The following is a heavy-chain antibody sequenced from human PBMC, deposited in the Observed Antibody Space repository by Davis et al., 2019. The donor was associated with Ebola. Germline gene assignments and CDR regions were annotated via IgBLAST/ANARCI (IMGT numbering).Heavy chain of an antibody. D-gene: IGHD3-22*01. V-gene: IGHV3-23*01. Sequence: GESLKISCAASGFTFSSYAMSWVRQAPGKGLEWVSTISGSGGSTYYADSVKGRFTISRDNSKNTLYLQMNSLRAEDTAVYYCAKDGRTSGITMIVVVINDAFDIWGRGTLVTVSS. J-gene: IGHJ2*01. CDR1: GFTFSSYA. CDR2: ISGSGGST. CDR3: AKDGRTSGITMIVVVINDAFDI.